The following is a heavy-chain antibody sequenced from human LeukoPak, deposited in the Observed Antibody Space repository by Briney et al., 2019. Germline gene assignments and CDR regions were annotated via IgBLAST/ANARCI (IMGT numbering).Heavy chain of an antibody. D-gene: IGHD2/OR15-2a*01. V-gene: IGHV3-74*01. Sequence: GGSLRLSCAASGFTFSSYWMYWVRQAPGKGLVWVSRINSDGSTTSYADSVKGRLTISRDNAKNTLYLQMNSLRAEDTAVYYCARVGTTSNFYYYYGMDVWGQGTTVTVSS. CDR3: ARVGTTSNFYYYYGMDV. CDR1: GFTFSSYW. J-gene: IGHJ6*02. CDR2: INSDGSTT.